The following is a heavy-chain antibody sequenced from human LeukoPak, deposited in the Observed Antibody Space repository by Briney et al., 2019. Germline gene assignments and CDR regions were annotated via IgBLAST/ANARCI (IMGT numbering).Heavy chain of an antibody. V-gene: IGHV3-30*02. J-gene: IGHJ5*02. Sequence: SGGSLRLSCAASGFTFSSHGIHWVRQAPGKGLEWVAFIRYDGNNKYYADSVKGRFTISRDNSKNTLYLQMNSLRAEDTAVYYCAKDPSYSSSSQDFDPWGQGTLVTVSS. CDR3: AKDPSYSSSSQDFDP. D-gene: IGHD6-6*01. CDR1: GFTFSSHG. CDR2: IRYDGNNK.